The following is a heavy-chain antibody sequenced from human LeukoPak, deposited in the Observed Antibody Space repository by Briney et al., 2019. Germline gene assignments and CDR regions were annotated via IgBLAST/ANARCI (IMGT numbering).Heavy chain of an antibody. Sequence: SGKVSCKGSGGTFSSYAISLVRQAPGQGLEWMGRIIPSFGIANYAQKFQGRVTITADKSTSTAYMELSSLRSEDTAVYYCARDPPGGCWGQGTLVTVSS. CDR2: IIPSFGIA. V-gene: IGHV1-69*04. D-gene: IGHD3-10*01. CDR3: ARDPPGGC. CDR1: GGTFSSYA. J-gene: IGHJ4*02.